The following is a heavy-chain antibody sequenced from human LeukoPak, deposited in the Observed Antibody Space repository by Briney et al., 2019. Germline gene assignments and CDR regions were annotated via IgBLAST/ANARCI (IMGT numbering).Heavy chain of an antibody. CDR3: ARDRDISGHYGWFDP. CDR2: IWAGGSEK. CDR1: GFTFSSYG. V-gene: IGHV3-33*08. D-gene: IGHD3-22*01. J-gene: IGHJ5*02. Sequence: GGSLRLSCAASGFTFSSYGMHWVRQAPGKGLEWVAVIWAGGSEKYYADSVKGRFTISSDISKNMLYLQMNSLTAEDTAVYYCARDRDISGHYGWFDPWGQGTLVTASS.